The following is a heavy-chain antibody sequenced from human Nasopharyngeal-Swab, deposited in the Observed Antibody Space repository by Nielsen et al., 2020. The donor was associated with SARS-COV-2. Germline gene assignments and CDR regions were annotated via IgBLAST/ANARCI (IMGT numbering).Heavy chain of an antibody. Sequence: LTCAASGFTFSSYSMNWVRQAPGKGLEWVSYISSSSSTIYYADSVKGRFTISRDNAKNSLYLQMNSLRDEDTAVYYCARDPSGQRRYFDWTDAFDIWGQGTMVTVSS. CDR2: ISSSSSTI. J-gene: IGHJ3*02. CDR1: GFTFSSYS. V-gene: IGHV3-48*02. D-gene: IGHD3-9*01. CDR3: ARDPSGQRRYFDWTDAFDI.